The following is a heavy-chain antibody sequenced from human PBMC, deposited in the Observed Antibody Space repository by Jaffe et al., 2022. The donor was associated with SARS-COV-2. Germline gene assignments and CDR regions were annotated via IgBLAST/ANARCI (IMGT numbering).Heavy chain of an antibody. CDR1: GGSISSGSYY. Sequence: QVQLQESGPGLVKPSQTLSLTCTVSGGSISSGSYYWSWIRQPAGKGLEWIGRIYTSGSTNYNPSLKSRVTISVDTSKNQFSLKLSSVTAADTAVYYCARGARGGWFDPWGQGTLVTVSS. CDR2: IYTSGST. V-gene: IGHV4-61*02. J-gene: IGHJ5*02. CDR3: ARGARGGWFDP.